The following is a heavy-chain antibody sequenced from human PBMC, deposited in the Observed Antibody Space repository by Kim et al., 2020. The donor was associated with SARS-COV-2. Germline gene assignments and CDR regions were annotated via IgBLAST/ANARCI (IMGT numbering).Heavy chain of an antibody. Sequence: GGSLRLSCAASGFTFSVYGMHWVRQAPGKGLEWVAVVSNDGSHKYYGDSVKGRFTISRDNSKNTLYLQMNSLRAEDTAVYHCAKEGTQLSSSWYGNWFDPWGQGTLLTVSS. CDR2: VSNDGSHK. J-gene: IGHJ5*02. CDR1: GFTFSVYG. V-gene: IGHV3-30*18. CDR3: AKEGTQLSSSWYGNWFDP. D-gene: IGHD6-13*01.